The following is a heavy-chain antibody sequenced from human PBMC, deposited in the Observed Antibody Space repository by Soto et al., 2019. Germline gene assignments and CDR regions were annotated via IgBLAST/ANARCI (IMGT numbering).Heavy chain of an antibody. J-gene: IGHJ6*03. Sequence: EVQLVESGGGLVQPGRSLRLSCAASGFTFDDYAMHWVRQAPGKGLEWVSGISWNSGSIGYADSVKGRFTISRDNAKNSLYLQMNSLRAEDTALYYCAKGPPLSYGDYYYYYYMDVWGKGTTVTVSS. CDR2: ISWNSGSI. CDR3: AKGPPLSYGDYYYYYYMDV. V-gene: IGHV3-9*01. CDR1: GFTFDDYA. D-gene: IGHD4-17*01.